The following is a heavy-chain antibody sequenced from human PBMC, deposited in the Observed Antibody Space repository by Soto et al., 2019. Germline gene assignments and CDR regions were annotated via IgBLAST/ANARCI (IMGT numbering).Heavy chain of an antibody. D-gene: IGHD2-2*01. CDR1: GGSFSGYY. V-gene: IGHV4-34*01. Sequence: PSETLSLTCAVYGGSFSGYYWTWIRQPPGTGLEWIGEINHSGSTNYNPSLKSRVTISVDTSKNQFSLKLTSVTAADTAVYYCARGPGSSISSPDFDYWGQGTLVTVSS. J-gene: IGHJ4*02. CDR3: ARGPGSSISSPDFDY. CDR2: INHSGST.